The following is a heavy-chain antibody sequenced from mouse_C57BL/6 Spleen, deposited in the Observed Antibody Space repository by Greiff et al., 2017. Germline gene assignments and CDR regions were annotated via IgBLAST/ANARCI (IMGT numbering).Heavy chain of an antibody. CDR3: TTSHGSSPFAY. V-gene: IGHV14-1*01. CDR1: GFNIKDYY. Sequence: EVKVVESGAELVRPGASVKLSCTASGFNIKDYYMHWVKQRPEQGLEWIGRIDPEDGDTEYAPKFQGKATMTADTSSNTAYLQLSSLTSEDTAVYYCTTSHGSSPFAYWGQGTLVTVSA. CDR2: IDPEDGDT. D-gene: IGHD1-1*01. J-gene: IGHJ3*01.